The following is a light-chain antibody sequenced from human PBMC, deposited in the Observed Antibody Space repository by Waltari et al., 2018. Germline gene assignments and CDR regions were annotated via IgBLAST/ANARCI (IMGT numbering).Light chain of an antibody. V-gene: IGKV4-1*01. J-gene: IGKJ4*01. CDR3: QQYYTTPLT. Sequence: DIVMTQSPDSLAVSLGERATLNCKSSQSVSYTASNKNYLAWYQQKPGQPPKLIIYWASNRESGVPDRFSGSGSGTDFTLTISRLQAEDVAVYYCQQYYTTPLTCGGGTKVEI. CDR1: QSVSYTASNKNY. CDR2: WAS.